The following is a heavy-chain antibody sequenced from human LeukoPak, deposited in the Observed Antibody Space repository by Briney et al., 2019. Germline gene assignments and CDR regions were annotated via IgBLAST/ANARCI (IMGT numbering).Heavy chain of an antibody. CDR2: ISSSSSHI. D-gene: IGHD5-18*01. CDR3: AREGAMAFDY. CDR1: GFTFSSYS. J-gene: IGHJ4*02. Sequence: GGSLRLSCAASGFTFSSYSMNWVRQAPGKGLEWVSSISSSSSHIYYADSVKGRFTISRDNAKNSLYLQMNSLRAEDTAVYYCAREGAMAFDYWGQGTLVTVSS. V-gene: IGHV3-21*01.